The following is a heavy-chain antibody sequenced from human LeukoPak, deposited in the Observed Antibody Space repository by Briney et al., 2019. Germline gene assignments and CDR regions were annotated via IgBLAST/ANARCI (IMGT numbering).Heavy chain of an antibody. CDR2: IWYDGSNK. CDR1: GFTFSSYG. Sequence: GGSLRLSCAASGFTFSSYGMHWVRQAPGKGLEWVAVIWYDGSNKYYADSVKGRFTISRDNSKNTLYLQMNSLRAEDTAVYYWFAEAIAVAGTIDYWGQGTLVTVSS. J-gene: IGHJ4*02. CDR3: FAEAIAVAGTIDY. V-gene: IGHV3-33*01. D-gene: IGHD6-19*01.